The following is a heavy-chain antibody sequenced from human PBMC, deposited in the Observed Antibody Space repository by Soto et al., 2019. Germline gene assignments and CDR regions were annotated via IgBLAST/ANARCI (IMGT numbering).Heavy chain of an antibody. Sequence: ASVKVSCKASGYDFTDHYIHWVRQAPGQGLEWMGIISPDGGSTRYSQQFQARITMTRDTSTSTVYMELSSLRSEDTAVYYCARAPRGGVIIVITSAQIDYWGQGTLVTVSS. CDR1: GYDFTDHY. D-gene: IGHD3-10*01. J-gene: IGHJ4*02. CDR3: ARAPRGGVIIVITSAQIDY. V-gene: IGHV1-46*01. CDR2: ISPDGGST.